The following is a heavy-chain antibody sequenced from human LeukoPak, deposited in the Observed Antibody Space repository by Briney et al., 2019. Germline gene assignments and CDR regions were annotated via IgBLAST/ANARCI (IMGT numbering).Heavy chain of an antibody. Sequence: GKSLRLSCAASGFTFDDYAMHWVRQAPGKGLEWVSGISWNSGSIGYADSVKGRFTISRDNAKNSLYLQMNSLRAEDTALYYCAKEAVAGAIDYWSQGTLVTVSS. D-gene: IGHD6-19*01. J-gene: IGHJ4*02. CDR1: GFTFDDYA. CDR2: ISWNSGSI. CDR3: AKEAVAGAIDY. V-gene: IGHV3-9*01.